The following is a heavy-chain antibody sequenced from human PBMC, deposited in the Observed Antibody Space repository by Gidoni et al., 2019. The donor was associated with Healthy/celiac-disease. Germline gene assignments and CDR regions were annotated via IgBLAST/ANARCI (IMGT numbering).Heavy chain of an antibody. Sequence: EVQLVESGGGLIQPGGSLRLSCAASGFTVSSNYMSWVRQAPGKGLEWVSVIYSGGSTYYADSVKGRFTISRDNSKNTLYLQMNSLRSEDTAVYYCASSGGDYYDDGRDAFDIWGQGTMVTVSS. D-gene: IGHD3-22*01. CDR2: IYSGGST. CDR3: ASSGGDYYDDGRDAFDI. CDR1: GFTVSSNY. V-gene: IGHV3-53*01. J-gene: IGHJ3*02.